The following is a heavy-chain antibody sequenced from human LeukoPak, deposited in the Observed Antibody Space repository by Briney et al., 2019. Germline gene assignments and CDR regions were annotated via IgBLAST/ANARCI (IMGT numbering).Heavy chain of an antibody. CDR1: GFPFSSYA. D-gene: IGHD1-26*01. V-gene: IGHV3-23*01. J-gene: IGHJ4*02. Sequence: PGGSLRLSCAASGFPFSSYAISWVRQAPGKGLEWVSAISGSGDRTDYADSVKGRFTISRDNSKSTLYLQMSSLRAEDTAIYYCAKVGLGGAYYDYWGQGTLVTVSS. CDR3: AKVGLGGAYYDY. CDR2: ISGSGDRT.